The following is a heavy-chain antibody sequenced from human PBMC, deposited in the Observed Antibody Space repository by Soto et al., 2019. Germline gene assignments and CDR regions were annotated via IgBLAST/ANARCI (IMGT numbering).Heavy chain of an antibody. V-gene: IGHV1-69*01. Sequence: QVQLVQSGAEVKKPGSSVKVSCKASGGTFSSYAISWVRQAPGQGLEWMGGIIPIFGTANYAQKFQGRVTSPADESTGTAYMELSSLRSEDTAVYYCARVRSRDHGGYSYGYSYYYGMDVWGQGTTVTVSS. CDR1: GGTFSSYA. J-gene: IGHJ6*02. D-gene: IGHD5-18*01. CDR3: ARVRSRDHGGYSYGYSYYYGMDV. CDR2: IIPIFGTA.